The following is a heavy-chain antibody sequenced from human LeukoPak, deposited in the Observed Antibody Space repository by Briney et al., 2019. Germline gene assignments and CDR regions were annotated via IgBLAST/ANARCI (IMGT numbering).Heavy chain of an antibody. V-gene: IGHV3-21*01. CDR2: ISSSSSYI. D-gene: IGHD6-19*01. CDR3: AREVSSGWPGDYYYGMDV. J-gene: IGHJ6*02. CDR1: GFTFSSYS. Sequence: PGGSLRLSCAASGFTFSSYSMNWVRQAPGKGLEWVSSISSSSSYIYYADSVKGRFTISRDNAKNSLYLQMNSLRAEDTAVYYCAREVSSGWPGDYYYGMDVWGQGTTVTVSS.